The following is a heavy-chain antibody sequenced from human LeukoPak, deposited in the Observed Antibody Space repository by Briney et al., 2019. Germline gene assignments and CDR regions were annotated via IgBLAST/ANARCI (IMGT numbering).Heavy chain of an antibody. CDR2: ISWNSGSI. Sequence: GGSLRLSCGASGFTFSNYGLSWDRQAPGKGLEWVSGISWNSGSIGYADSVKGRFTISRDNAKNSLYLQMNSLRAEDTALYYCAKDARGTLRYYFDYWGQGTLVTVSS. CDR3: AKDARGTLRYYFDY. V-gene: IGHV3-9*01. J-gene: IGHJ4*02. CDR1: GFTFSNYG. D-gene: IGHD1-14*01.